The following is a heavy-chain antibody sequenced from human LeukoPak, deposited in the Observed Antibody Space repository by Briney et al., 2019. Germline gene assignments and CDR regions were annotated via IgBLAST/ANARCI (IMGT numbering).Heavy chain of an antibody. CDR3: AGDDGGLELVY. J-gene: IGHJ4*02. CDR1: GFTFDDYA. V-gene: IGHV3-9*03. CDR2: ISWNSGSI. Sequence: AGRSLRLSCAASGFTFDDYAMHWVRQAPGKGLEWVSGISWNSGSIGYADSVKGRFTISRDNAKNSLYLQMNSLRAEDMALYYCAGDDGGLELVYWGQGPLVTVSS. D-gene: IGHD1-1*01.